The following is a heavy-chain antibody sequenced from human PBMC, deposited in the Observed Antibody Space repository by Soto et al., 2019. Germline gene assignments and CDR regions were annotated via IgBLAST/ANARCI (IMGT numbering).Heavy chain of an antibody. V-gene: IGHV5-51*01. CDR1: GYSFTSYW. J-gene: IGHJ6*03. D-gene: IGHD5-18*01. CDR2: IYPGDSDT. CDR3: ARQLFSQLWSNYYYYMDV. Sequence: PGESLKISCKGSGYSFTSYWIGWVRQMPGKGLEWMGIIYPGDSDTRYSPSFQGQVTISADKSISTAYLQWSSLKASDTAMYYCARQLFSQLWSNYYYYMDVWGKGTTVTVSS.